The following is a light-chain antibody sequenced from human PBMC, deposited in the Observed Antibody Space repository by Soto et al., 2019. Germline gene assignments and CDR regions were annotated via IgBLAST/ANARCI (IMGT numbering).Light chain of an antibody. Sequence: DIQMTQSPSTLSGSVGDRVTITCRASQTISSWLAWYQQKPGKAPKLLIYDASNLKSGVPSRFSGSGSGTEFILTISSLQPDDFATYYCQQYYSYSRTFGQGTKVDIK. J-gene: IGKJ1*01. CDR2: DAS. V-gene: IGKV1-5*01. CDR1: QTISSW. CDR3: QQYYSYSRT.